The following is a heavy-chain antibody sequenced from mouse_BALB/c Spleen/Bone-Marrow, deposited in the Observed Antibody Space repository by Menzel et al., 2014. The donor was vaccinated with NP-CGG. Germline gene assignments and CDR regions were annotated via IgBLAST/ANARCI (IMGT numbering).Heavy chain of an antibody. CDR2: IDPSDSET. J-gene: IGHJ3*01. V-gene: IGHV1S126*01. Sequence: VQLVESGPQLVRPGASVKISCKASGYSISSYWMHWVKQRPGQGLEWIGMIDPSDSETRLNQKFKDKATLTVDKSSSTAYMQLNSPTSEDSAVYYCAPHYYGYAWLAYWGQGTLVTVSA. CDR3: APHYYGYAWLAY. D-gene: IGHD1-2*01. CDR1: GYSISSYW.